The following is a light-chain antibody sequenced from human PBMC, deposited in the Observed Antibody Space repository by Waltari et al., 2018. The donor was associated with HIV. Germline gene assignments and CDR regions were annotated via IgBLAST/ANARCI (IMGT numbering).Light chain of an antibody. V-gene: IGLV8-61*01. J-gene: IGLJ1*01. CDR2: NTN. CDR1: SGSVSTSNS. CDR3: LLYMGRDIFV. Sequence: QTVVTQEPSFSVSPGGTVTLTCGLTSGSVSTSNSASWFQQTPGQTPRTLIYNTNFRSSGVPDRFSGSILGNKAALTITGAQADDESEYYCLLYMGRDIFVFGTGTKVTVL.